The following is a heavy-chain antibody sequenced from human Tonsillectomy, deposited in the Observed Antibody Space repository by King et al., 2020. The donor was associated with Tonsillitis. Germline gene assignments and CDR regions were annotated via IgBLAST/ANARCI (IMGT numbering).Heavy chain of an antibody. J-gene: IGHJ1*01. CDR2: ISRSGGST. D-gene: IGHD6-19*01. CDR3: AKPPIWDTRAWYGHH. V-gene: IGHV3-23*04. Sequence: VQLVESGGGLVQPGGSLRLSCAASGFTFGNYAMTWVRQAPGGGLEWVSAISRSGGSTYYADSVKGRFTISRDDSKNTVYLHLNSLRAEDTAVYYCAKPPIWDTRAWYGHHWVQG. CDR1: GFTFGNYA.